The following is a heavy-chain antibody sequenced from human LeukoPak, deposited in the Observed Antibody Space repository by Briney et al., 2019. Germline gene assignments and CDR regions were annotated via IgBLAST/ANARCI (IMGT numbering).Heavy chain of an antibody. D-gene: IGHD3-22*01. CDR1: GFTFDDYA. J-gene: IGHJ4*02. V-gene: IGHV3-9*01. CDR3: AKDMAEEGYWFDY. CDR2: ISWNSGSI. Sequence: GRSLRLSCAASGFTFDDYAMHWVRQAPGKGLEWVSGISWNSGSIGYADSVKGRFTISRDNAKSSLYLQMNSLRAEDTALYYCAKDMAEEGYWFDYWGQGTLVTVSS.